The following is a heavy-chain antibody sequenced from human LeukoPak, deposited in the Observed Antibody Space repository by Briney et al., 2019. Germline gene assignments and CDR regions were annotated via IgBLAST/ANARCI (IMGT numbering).Heavy chain of an antibody. Sequence: GGSLRLSCAASGFTFSSSAMSWVRQAPGKGLEWVSSISGSGSGGSTYYADSVKGRFTISRDNSKNTLYLQMNSLRVEDAAVYYCAKSGYNRFDYWGQGTLVTVSS. CDR3: AKSGYNRFDY. CDR1: GFTFSSSA. J-gene: IGHJ4*02. D-gene: IGHD5-24*01. V-gene: IGHV3-23*01. CDR2: ISGSGSGGST.